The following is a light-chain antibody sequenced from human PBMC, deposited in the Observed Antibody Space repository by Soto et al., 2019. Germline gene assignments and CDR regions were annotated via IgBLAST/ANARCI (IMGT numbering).Light chain of an antibody. V-gene: IGKV1-39*01. CDR2: AAS. J-gene: IGKJ1*01. CDR1: QSISSS. CDR3: QQSYSTPRT. Sequence: DIQMTQSPSSLSASVGDRVTITCRASQSISSSLNWYQQKPGQAPKLLIYAASSLQSGVPSRFSGSGSGTDFTLTISSLQPEDFATYYCQQSYSTPRTFGQVTKVEIK.